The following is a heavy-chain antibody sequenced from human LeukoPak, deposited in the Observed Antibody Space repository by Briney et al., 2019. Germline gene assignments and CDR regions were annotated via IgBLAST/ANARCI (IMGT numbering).Heavy chain of an antibody. CDR1: GITFSNYA. Sequence: QSGGSLRLSCAASGITFSNYAMSWVRQAPGKGLEWVSDISGSGGNTYYADSVKGRFTISRDNSKNTLYLQMNSLRAEDTAVYYCAKAPSYLTGYSYDYWGQGILVTVSS. J-gene: IGHJ4*02. CDR2: ISGSGGNT. D-gene: IGHD3-9*01. CDR3: AKAPSYLTGYSYDY. V-gene: IGHV3-23*01.